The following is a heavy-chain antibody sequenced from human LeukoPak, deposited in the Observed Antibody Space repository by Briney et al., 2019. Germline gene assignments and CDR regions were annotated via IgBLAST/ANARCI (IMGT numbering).Heavy chain of an antibody. V-gene: IGHV3-7*05. D-gene: IGHD6-6*01. CDR3: ARYSSSSTYFDY. CDR2: IKQDGSEK. J-gene: IGHJ4*02. CDR1: GFTLSNYW. Sequence: GSLSLSCAASGFTLSNYWMNWVRQAPGKGPEWVANIKQDGSEKYYADSVRGRFTLSRDNAKNSLYMQMNSLRAEDTAVYYCARYSSSSTYFDYWGQGTLVTVSS.